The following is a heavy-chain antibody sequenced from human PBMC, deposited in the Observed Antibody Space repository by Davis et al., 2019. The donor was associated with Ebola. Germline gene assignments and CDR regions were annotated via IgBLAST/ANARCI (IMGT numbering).Heavy chain of an antibody. CDR3: ARLVSSDWSLVFDI. J-gene: IGHJ3*02. CDR2: IYHSGST. V-gene: IGHV4-4*02. Sequence: MPGGSLRLSCSVSGGSISSNNWWSWVRQPPGRGLEWIGDIYHSGSTNYNSSLKNRLTTFVDKSKNQVSLNLRSVTAADTAVYYCARLVSSDWSLVFDIWGPGTMVTVSS. D-gene: IGHD6-19*01. CDR1: GGSISSNNW.